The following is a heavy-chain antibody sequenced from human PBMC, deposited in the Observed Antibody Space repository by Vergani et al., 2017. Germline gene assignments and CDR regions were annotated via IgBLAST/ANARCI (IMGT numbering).Heavy chain of an antibody. CDR1: GFTFSNAW. D-gene: IGHD1-26*01. V-gene: IGHV3-15*07. J-gene: IGHJ4*02. CDR2: IKSKTDGGTT. Sequence: EVQLVESGGGLVKPGGSLRLSCAASGFTFSNAWMNWVRQAPGKGLEWVGRIKSKTDGGTTDYATPVKGRFTISRDDSKNTLYLQMNSLKTEDTAVYYCTTNEVGATGVDYWGQGTLVTVSS. CDR3: TTNEVGATGVDY.